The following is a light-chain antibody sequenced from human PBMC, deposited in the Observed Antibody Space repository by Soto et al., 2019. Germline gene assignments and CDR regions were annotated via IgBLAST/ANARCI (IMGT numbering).Light chain of an antibody. CDR1: SSNIGSNT. J-gene: IGLJ1*01. CDR3: ASWDDSLNGYV. V-gene: IGLV1-44*01. CDR2: TK. Sequence: QSVLTQPPSASGTPGQRVTISCSGSSSNIGSNTVNWYQQLPGTAPKLLIYTKQRPSGVPDRFSGSKSGTSASLAISGLQSEDEADYYCASWDDSLNGYVFGTGTKLTVL.